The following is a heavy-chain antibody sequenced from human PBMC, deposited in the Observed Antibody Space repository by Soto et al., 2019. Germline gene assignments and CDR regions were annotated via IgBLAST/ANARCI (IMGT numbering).Heavy chain of an antibody. Sequence: GGSLRLSCAASGFTFSSYAMSWVRQAPGKGLEWVSAISGSGGSTYYADSVKGRFTISRDNSKNTLYLQMNSLRAEDTAVYYCAKVGEGELSLRFAFDIWGQGTMVTVSS. J-gene: IGHJ3*02. V-gene: IGHV3-23*01. CDR1: GFTFSSYA. CDR3: AKVGEGELSLRFAFDI. CDR2: ISGSGGST. D-gene: IGHD3-16*02.